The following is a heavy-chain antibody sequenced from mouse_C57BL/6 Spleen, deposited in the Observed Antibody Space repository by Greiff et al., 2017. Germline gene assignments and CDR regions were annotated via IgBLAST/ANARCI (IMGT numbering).Heavy chain of an antibody. J-gene: IGHJ3*01. CDR2: ISYNGSN. CDR3: ARDMGKRGFAY. V-gene: IGHV3-6*01. Sequence: ESGPGLVKPSQSLSLTCSVTGYSITSGYYWNWIRQFPGNKLEWRGYISYNGSNNYNPSIKNRISITRDTSKNQFFLKLNSVTTEDTATYYCARDMGKRGFAYWGQGTLVTVSA. D-gene: IGHD1-1*02. CDR1: GYSITSGYY.